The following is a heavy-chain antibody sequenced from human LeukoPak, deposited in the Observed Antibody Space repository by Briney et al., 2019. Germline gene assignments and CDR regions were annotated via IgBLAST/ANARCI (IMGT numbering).Heavy chain of an antibody. Sequence: GGSLRLSXAASGFIFSNYGMHWVRQAPGKGLEWVAFIRYDESNKFYADSVKGRFTISRDNSKNILFLQMNSLRAEDTAVYYCATMQWLEGVDWFDPWGQGTLVTVSS. CDR1: GFIFSNYG. CDR3: ATMQWLEGVDWFDP. J-gene: IGHJ5*02. D-gene: IGHD6-19*01. CDR2: IRYDESNK. V-gene: IGHV3-30*02.